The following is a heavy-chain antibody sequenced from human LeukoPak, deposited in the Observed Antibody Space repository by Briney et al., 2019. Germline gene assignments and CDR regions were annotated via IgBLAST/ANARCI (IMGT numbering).Heavy chain of an antibody. V-gene: IGHV4-59*08. D-gene: IGHD2-2*02. Sequence: SETPSLTCTVSGGSISSYYWTWIRQPPGKGLQWIGCIYYSGSTEYNPSLKSRVTISIDPSNKQFSLNLSSVTAADTAVYYCARRCSGPTCYTDAYDIWGQGTMVTVSS. CDR3: ARRCSGPTCYTDAYDI. CDR1: GGSISSYY. J-gene: IGHJ3*02. CDR2: IYYSGST.